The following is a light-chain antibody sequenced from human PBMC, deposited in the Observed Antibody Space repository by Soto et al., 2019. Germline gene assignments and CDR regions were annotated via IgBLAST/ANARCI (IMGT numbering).Light chain of an antibody. V-gene: IGKV3-15*01. CDR1: QSVTSN. J-gene: IGKJ4*01. Sequence: EVVMTQSPATLSVSPGERATLSCRASQSVTSNLAWYQQKPGQAPRLLIYGASTRATGIPARFSGSGSGTEFTLTISSLQSDDIAVYYCQHYKTWPLSFGGGTRVEI. CDR2: GAS. CDR3: QHYKTWPLS.